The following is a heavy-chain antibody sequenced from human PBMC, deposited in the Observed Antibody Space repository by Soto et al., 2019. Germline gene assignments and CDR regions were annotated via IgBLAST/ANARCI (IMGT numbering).Heavy chain of an antibody. J-gene: IGHJ4*02. CDR3: AKDPPQTGTTFDY. Sequence: GGSLRLSCAASGFSFSSHNMNWVRQAPGKGLEWIAYISTSGSITYYADSVEGRFTISRDNSKNTLYLQMNSLRAEDTAVYYCAKDPPQTGTTFDYWGQGVLVTVSS. V-gene: IGHV3-23*01. CDR1: GFSFSSHN. CDR2: ISTSGSIT. D-gene: IGHD1-1*01.